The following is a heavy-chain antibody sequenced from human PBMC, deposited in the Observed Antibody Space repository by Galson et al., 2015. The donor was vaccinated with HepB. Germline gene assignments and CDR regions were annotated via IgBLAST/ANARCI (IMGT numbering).Heavy chain of an antibody. Sequence: SLRLSCAASGFTFSSYWMHWVRQAPGKGLVWVSRINSDGSSTSYADSVKGRFTISRDNAKNTLYLQMNSLRAEDTAVYYCARFFRYYDSSGYRVSGGMDVWGQGTTVTVSS. CDR1: GFTFSSYW. J-gene: IGHJ6*02. CDR3: ARFFRYYDSSGYRVSGGMDV. CDR2: INSDGSST. D-gene: IGHD3-22*01. V-gene: IGHV3-74*01.